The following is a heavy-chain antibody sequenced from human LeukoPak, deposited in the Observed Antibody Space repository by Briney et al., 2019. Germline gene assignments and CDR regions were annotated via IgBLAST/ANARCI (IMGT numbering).Heavy chain of an antibody. CDR1: GFTFSSYA. CDR2: ISYDGSNK. J-gene: IGHJ4*02. V-gene: IGHV3-30-3*01. Sequence: PGRSLRLSCAASGFTFSSYAMHWVRQAPGKGLEWVAVISYDGSNKYYADSVKGRFTISRDNSKNTLYLQMNSLRAEDTAVYYCAKDRSSGNWNHDHYFDYWGQGTLVTVSS. CDR3: AKDRSSGNWNHDHYFDY. D-gene: IGHD1-14*01.